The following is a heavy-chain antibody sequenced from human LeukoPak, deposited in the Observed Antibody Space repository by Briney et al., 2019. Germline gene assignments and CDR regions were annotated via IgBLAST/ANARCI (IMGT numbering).Heavy chain of an antibody. V-gene: IGHV3-9*01. J-gene: IGHJ4*02. Sequence: QPGGSLRLSCAASGLTFDDYAMHWVRQAPGKGLEWVSGISWNSGSIGYADSVKGRFTISRDNAKNSLYLQMNSLRAEDTAVYYCARGGGGSYLFFDYWGQGTLVIVSS. CDR3: ARGGGGSYLFFDY. CDR1: GLTFDDYA. D-gene: IGHD1-26*01. CDR2: ISWNSGSI.